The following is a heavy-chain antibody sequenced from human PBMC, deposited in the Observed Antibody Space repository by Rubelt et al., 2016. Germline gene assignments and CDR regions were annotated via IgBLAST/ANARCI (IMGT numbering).Heavy chain of an antibody. CDR3: ARGSVVPYYDYVWGSYRSRAFDY. CDR2: INHSGST. CDR1: GGSFSGYY. D-gene: IGHD3-16*02. V-gene: IGHV4-34*01. J-gene: IGHJ4*02. Sequence: QVQLQQWGAGLLKPSETLSLTCAVYGGSFSGYYWSWIRQPPGKGLEWIGEINHSGSTNYNPSLKSRVTISVDTSKNQFSLKLSSVTAAYTAVDYCARGSVVPYYDYVWGSYRSRAFDYWGQGTLVTVSS.